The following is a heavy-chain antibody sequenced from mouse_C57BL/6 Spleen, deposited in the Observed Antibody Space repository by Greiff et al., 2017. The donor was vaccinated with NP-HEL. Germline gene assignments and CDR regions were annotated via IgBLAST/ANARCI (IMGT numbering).Heavy chain of an antibody. V-gene: IGHV5-4*01. CDR3: ARDNDYYGSSFDY. CDR1: GFTFSSYA. D-gene: IGHD1-1*01. J-gene: IGHJ2*01. Sequence: EVKLMESGGGLVKPGGSLKLSCAASGFTFSSYAMSWVRQTPEKRLEWVATISDGGSYTYYPDNVKGRFTISRDNAKNNLYLQMSHLKSEDTAMYYCARDNDYYGSSFDYWGQGTTLTVSS. CDR2: ISDGGSYT.